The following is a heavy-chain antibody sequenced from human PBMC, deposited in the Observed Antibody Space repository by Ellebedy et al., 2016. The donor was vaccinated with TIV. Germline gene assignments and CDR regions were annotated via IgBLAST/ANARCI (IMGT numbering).Heavy chain of an antibody. D-gene: IGHD4-17*01. CDR3: ARFVDGDYEDY. V-gene: IGHV1-18*04. J-gene: IGHJ4*02. CDR2: ISGYNGNT. CDR1: GYTFTNYG. Sequence: AASVKVSCKASGYTFTNYGISWVRQAPGQGLEWIGWISGYNGNTYSAQKLQGRVTMTTDTSTYTAYMELRSLRSDDTAVYYCARFVDGDYEDYWGQGALVTVSS.